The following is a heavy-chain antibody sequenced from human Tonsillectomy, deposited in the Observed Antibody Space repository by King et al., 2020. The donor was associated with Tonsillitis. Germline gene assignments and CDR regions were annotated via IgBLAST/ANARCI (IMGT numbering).Heavy chain of an antibody. V-gene: IGHV3-30-3*01. J-gene: IGHJ4*02. CDR3: ARDGKCLDY. Sequence: VQLVESGGGEVQPGRSLRLSCAASGFTFSSYAMHWVRQAPGKGLEWVAVISYDGSNKYYADSVKGRFTISRDNSKNTLYLQMNSLRAEDTAVYYCARDGKCLDYWGQGTLVTVSS. CDR1: GFTFSSYA. D-gene: IGHD1-1*01. CDR2: ISYDGSNK.